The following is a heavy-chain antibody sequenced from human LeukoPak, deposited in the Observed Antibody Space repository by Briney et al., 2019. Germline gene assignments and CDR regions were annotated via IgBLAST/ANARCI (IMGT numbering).Heavy chain of an antibody. CDR2: IYTSGST. D-gene: IGHD1-26*01. CDR3: AREGSYMDV. J-gene: IGHJ6*03. V-gene: IGHV4-61*02. Sequence: SQTLSLTCTVSGGSISSGSYYWSWIRQPAGKGLEWIGRIYTSGSTNYNPSLKSRVTISVDTSENQFSLKLSSVTAADTAVYYCAREGSYMDVWGKGTTVTVSS. CDR1: GGSISSGSYY.